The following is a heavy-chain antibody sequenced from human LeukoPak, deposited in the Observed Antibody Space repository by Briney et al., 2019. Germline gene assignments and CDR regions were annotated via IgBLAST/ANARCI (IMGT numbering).Heavy chain of an antibody. CDR1: GFAFSFFA. D-gene: IGHD3-22*01. V-gene: IGHV3-48*03. CDR2: ISSSGSTI. J-gene: IGHJ4*02. Sequence: GGSLRLSCEASGFAFSFFAMSWLRQAPGKGLEWVSYISSSGSTISYADSVKGRFTISRDNAKNSLYLQMNSLRAEDTAVYYCASSPETTYYDSSGYYKDWGQGTLVTVSS. CDR3: ASSPETTYYDSSGYYKD.